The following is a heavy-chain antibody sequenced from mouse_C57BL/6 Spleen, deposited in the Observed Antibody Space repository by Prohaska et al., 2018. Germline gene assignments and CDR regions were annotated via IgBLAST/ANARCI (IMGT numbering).Heavy chain of an antibody. V-gene: IGHV1-53*01. D-gene: IGHD2-1*01. CDR3: ARSYGNYGGLDY. Sequence: VQLQQPWIELVKPGASVKLSCNASVNTFTSYWMHWVKQRPGQGLEWIGNINPSNGGNNDNEKFKSKATMTVDKSSSTAYMQISSLTYEDSAVYYGARSYGNYGGLDYWGQGTTLTVSS. J-gene: IGHJ2*01. CDR2: INPSNGGN. CDR1: VNTFTSYW.